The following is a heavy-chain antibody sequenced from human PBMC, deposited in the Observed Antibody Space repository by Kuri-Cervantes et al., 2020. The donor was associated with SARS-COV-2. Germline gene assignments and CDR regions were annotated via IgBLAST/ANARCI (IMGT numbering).Heavy chain of an antibody. V-gene: IGHV3-33*01. Sequence: GESLRPSCPTSGFIFSDYGMHWVRQAPGRGLEWVAVIWSDGSNKYYADSVKGRFTIARDNSKNTLYLQMNNLRPEDTAIYFCSRGGYRYDKPGVYFDYWGQGTLVTVSS. CDR3: SRGGYRYDKPGVYFDY. J-gene: IGHJ4*02. D-gene: IGHD5-18*01. CDR2: IWSDGSNK. CDR1: GFIFSDYG.